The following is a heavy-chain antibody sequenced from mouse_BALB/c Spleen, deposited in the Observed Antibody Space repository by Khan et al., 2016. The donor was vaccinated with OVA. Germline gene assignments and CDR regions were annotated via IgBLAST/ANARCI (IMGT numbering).Heavy chain of an antibody. Sequence: HVQLKQSGPGLVQPSQSLSLTCTVSGFSLTNYGVHWVRQSPGKGLEWLGVIWSGGITDYNEPFISSLSIIKDVSNSQVFFKMNSLHPNDTAIYYCAKNRNGYFDYWGQGTTLTVSS. V-gene: IGHV2-2*02. CDR1: GFSLTNYG. CDR2: IWSGGIT. CDR3: AKNRNGYFDY. D-gene: IGHD1-1*02. J-gene: IGHJ2*01.